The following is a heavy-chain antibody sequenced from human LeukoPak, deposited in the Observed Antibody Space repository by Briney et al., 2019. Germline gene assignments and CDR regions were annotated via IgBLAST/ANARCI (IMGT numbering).Heavy chain of an antibody. V-gene: IGHV1-69*13. Sequence: GASVKDSCKASGGTFSNHALSWVRQAPGQGLEWMGVIIPISGTANYAQKFQGRVTISADESTSTAYMELRSLTSADTAVYYCARWAGQGTAWYPALFDYWGQGTLVTVSS. CDR3: ARWAGQGTAWYPALFDY. J-gene: IGHJ4*02. CDR1: GGTFSNHA. CDR2: IIPISGTA. D-gene: IGHD6-13*01.